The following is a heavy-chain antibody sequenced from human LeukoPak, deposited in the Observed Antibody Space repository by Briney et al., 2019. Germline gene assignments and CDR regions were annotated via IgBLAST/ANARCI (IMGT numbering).Heavy chain of an antibody. J-gene: IGHJ4*02. D-gene: IGHD3-22*01. CDR2: INPNSGGT. CDR1: GYTFTGYY. V-gene: IGHV1-2*02. CDR3: ARDRYYDSSGYSDFDY. Sequence: ASVKVSCKASGYTFTGYYMHWVRQAPGQGLEWMGWINPNSGGTNYAQKFQGRVTMTRDTSVSTACMELSRLRSDDTAVYYCARDRYYDSSGYSDFDYWGQGTLVTVSS.